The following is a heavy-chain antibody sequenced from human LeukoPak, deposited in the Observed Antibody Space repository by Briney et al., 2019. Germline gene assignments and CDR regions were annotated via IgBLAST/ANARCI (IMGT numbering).Heavy chain of an antibody. V-gene: IGHV4-38-2*02. J-gene: IGHJ4*02. D-gene: IGHD2-2*01. CDR2: IYHSGST. Sequence: SETLFLTCTVSGYSISSGYYWGWIRQPPGKGLEWIGSIYHSGSTYYNPSLKSRVTISVDTSKNQFSLKLSSVTAADTAVYYCASVYSSKERFDYWGQGTLVTVSS. CDR1: GYSISSGYY. CDR3: ASVYSSKERFDY.